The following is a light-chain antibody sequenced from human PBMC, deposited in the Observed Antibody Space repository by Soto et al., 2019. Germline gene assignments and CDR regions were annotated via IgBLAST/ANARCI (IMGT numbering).Light chain of an antibody. CDR1: SSDVGGYNY. CDR2: DVS. Sequence: QSALTQPASVSGSPGQSITISCTGTSSDVGGYNYVSWYQQHPGKAPKLMIYDVSIRPSGVSNRFSGSKSGNTASLTISGLQAEDEADYYCSSDTSSSTLDVFGTGTQLTVL. J-gene: IGLJ1*01. CDR3: SSDTSSSTLDV. V-gene: IGLV2-14*01.